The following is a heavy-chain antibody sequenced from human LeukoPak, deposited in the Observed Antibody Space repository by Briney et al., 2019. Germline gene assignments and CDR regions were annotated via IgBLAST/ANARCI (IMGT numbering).Heavy chain of an antibody. Sequence: APVKVSCKASGYTFTGYYMHWVRQAPGQGLEWMGWINPNSGGTNYAQKFQGRVTITADKSTSTAYMELSSLRSEDTAVYYCAGVDTAMVTLFDYWGQGTLVTVSS. CDR3: AGVDTAMVTLFDY. CDR2: INPNSGGT. CDR1: GYTFTGYY. V-gene: IGHV1-2*02. D-gene: IGHD5-18*01. J-gene: IGHJ4*02.